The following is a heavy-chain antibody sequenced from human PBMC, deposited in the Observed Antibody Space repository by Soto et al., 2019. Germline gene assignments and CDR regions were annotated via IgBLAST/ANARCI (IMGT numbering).Heavy chain of an antibody. D-gene: IGHD7-27*01. Sequence: QVQLVPSGAEVKEPGASVKVSCKASGYTFTNYDINWVRQATGQGPEWMGWMNPDSGDTGYVPNFQGRVTMTRSTSISTAYMELSDLRSEDTAVYYCARSRGGTGVHFDYWGQGTLVTVSS. CDR2: MNPDSGDT. V-gene: IGHV1-8*01. J-gene: IGHJ4*02. CDR3: ARSRGGTGVHFDY. CDR1: GYTFTNYD.